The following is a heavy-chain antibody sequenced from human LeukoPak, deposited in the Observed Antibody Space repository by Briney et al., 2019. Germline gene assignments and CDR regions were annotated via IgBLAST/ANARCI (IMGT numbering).Heavy chain of an antibody. CDR3: AREGDGYNYDY. V-gene: IGHV4-61*02. CDR1: GGSISSGSYY. Sequence: PSQTLSLTCTVSGGSISSGSYYWSWIRQPAGKGLEWIGRIYTSGSTNYNPSLKSRVTISLDTSKNQFSLKLSSVTAADTAVYYCAREGDGYNYDYWGQGTLVTVSS. CDR2: IYTSGST. J-gene: IGHJ4*02. D-gene: IGHD5-24*01.